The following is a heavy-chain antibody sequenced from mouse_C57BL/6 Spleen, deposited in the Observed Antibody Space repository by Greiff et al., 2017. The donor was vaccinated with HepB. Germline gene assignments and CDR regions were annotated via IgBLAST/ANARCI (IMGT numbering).Heavy chain of an antibody. J-gene: IGHJ1*03. CDR3: ARPGSSENFDV. CDR1: GYAFSSSW. V-gene: IGHV1-82*01. CDR2: IYPGDGDT. D-gene: IGHD1-1*01. Sequence: QVQLQQSGPELVKPGASVKISCKASGYAFSSSWMNWVKQRPGKGLEWIGRIYPGDGDTNYNGKFKGKATLTADKSSSTAYMQLSSLTSEDSAVYFCARPGSSENFDVWGTGTTVTVSS.